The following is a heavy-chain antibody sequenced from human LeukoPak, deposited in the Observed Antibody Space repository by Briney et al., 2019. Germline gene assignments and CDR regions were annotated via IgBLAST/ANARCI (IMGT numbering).Heavy chain of an antibody. CDR3: ARFRLTVTTYAHLDY. CDR2: ISAGGTGS. V-gene: IGHV3-23*01. CDR1: GFTFSNYA. D-gene: IGHD4-17*01. J-gene: IGHJ4*02. Sequence: GGSLRLSCAASGFTFSNYAMTWVRQAPGRGLEWVSAISAGGTGSYYADSVKGRFTISRDNSKGTLYLQLNSLRAEDTAVYYCARFRLTVTTYAHLDYWGQGTLVTVSS.